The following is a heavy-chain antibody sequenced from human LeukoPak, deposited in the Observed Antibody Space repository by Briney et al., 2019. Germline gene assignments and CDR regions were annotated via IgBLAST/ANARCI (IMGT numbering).Heavy chain of an antibody. CDR1: GFTFNNYG. V-gene: IGHV3-30*02. CDR2: IRYNGNNQ. J-gene: IGHJ6*03. CDR3: AKDSAFYYIDV. Sequence: GGSLRLSCAASGFTFNNYGMRWVRQAPGKGLEWVAFIRYNGNNQYYADSVKGRFTISRDNSKNTLYLQMNSLKGDDTAVYYCAKDSAFYYIDVWGKGTTVIIFS. D-gene: IGHD3-10*01.